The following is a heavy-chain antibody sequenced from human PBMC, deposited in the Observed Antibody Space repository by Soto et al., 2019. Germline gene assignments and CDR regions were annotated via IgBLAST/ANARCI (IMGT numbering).Heavy chain of an antibody. CDR3: ARCIKYGDCSRWFDP. V-gene: IGHV1-8*01. Sequence: QVQLVQSGAEVKKPGASVKVSCKASGYIFTNYDINWVRQATGQGLEYLGWINPNSGNTGYVQKFQGRVTMTRNTSINTAYMELNSLRSEDTAVYYFARCIKYGDCSRWFDPWGQGTLVTVSS. D-gene: IGHD2-21*02. CDR2: INPNSGNT. J-gene: IGHJ5*02. CDR1: GYIFTNYD.